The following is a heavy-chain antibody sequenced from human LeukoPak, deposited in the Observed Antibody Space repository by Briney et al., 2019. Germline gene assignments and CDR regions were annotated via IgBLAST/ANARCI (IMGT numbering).Heavy chain of an antibody. CDR3: ARALKYYYDSSGYYYFDY. Sequence: GASVKVSCKASGGTFSSYAISWVRQAPGQGLEWMGRIIPILGIANYAQKFQGRVTITADKSTSTAYMELSSLRSEDTAVYYCARALKYYYDSSGYYYFDYWGQGTLVTVSS. CDR2: IIPILGIA. D-gene: IGHD3-22*01. CDR1: GGTFSSYA. J-gene: IGHJ4*02. V-gene: IGHV1-69*04.